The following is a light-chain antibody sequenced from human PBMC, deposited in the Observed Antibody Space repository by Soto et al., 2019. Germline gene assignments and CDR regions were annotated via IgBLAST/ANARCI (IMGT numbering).Light chain of an antibody. CDR2: AAS. CDR1: QGISSY. Sequence: DIQMTQSPSSLSASVGDRVTITCRASQGISSYLKWYQQKPGKAPKLLSSAASSLQGGVPSRLSGSGSGTDFTLTISRLQPEEFATDYGQQSDSIPLTGGGGTKVEIK. V-gene: IGKV1-39*01. CDR3: QQSDSIPLT. J-gene: IGKJ4*01.